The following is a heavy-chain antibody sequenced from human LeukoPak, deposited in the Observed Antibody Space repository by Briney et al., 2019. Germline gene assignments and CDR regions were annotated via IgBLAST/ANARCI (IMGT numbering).Heavy chain of an antibody. V-gene: IGHV1-2*06. CDR2: INPNSGGT. Sequence: ASVKVSCKASGYTFTGYYMHWVRQAPGQGLEGMGRINPNSGGTNYAQKVQGRVTMTRDTSISTAYMELSRLRSDDTAVYYCARDLRPRGYYYYMDVWGKGTTVTVSS. CDR1: GYTFTGYY. D-gene: IGHD6-6*01. J-gene: IGHJ6*03. CDR3: ARDLRPRGYYYYMDV.